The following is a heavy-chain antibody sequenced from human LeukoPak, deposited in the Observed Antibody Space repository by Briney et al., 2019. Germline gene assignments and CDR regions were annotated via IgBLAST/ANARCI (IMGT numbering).Heavy chain of an antibody. CDR2: IKQDGSEK. J-gene: IGHJ4*02. V-gene: IGHV3-7*01. Sequence: PGGSLRLSCAASGFTFSSYWMSWVRQAPGKGLGWVANIKQDGSEKYYVDSVKGRFTISRDNAKNSLYLQMNSLRAEDTAVYYCARDSNPVKLDGYMLDYWGQGTLVTVSS. D-gene: IGHD5-24*01. CDR3: ARDSNPVKLDGYMLDY. CDR1: GFTFSSYW.